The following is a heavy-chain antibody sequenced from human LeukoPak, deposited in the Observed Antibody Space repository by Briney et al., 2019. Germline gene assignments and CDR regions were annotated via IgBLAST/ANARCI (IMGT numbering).Heavy chain of an antibody. J-gene: IGHJ5*02. D-gene: IGHD2-21*02. CDR1: GFTFSSYG. CDR3: AKDGNIVVVTYWFDP. CDR2: ISYDGSNK. Sequence: GGSLRLSCAASGFTFSSYGMHWVRQAPGKGLEWVAVISYDGSNKYYADSVKGRFTISRDNSKTTLYLQMNSLRAEDTAVYYCAKDGNIVVVTYWFDPWGQGTLVTVSS. V-gene: IGHV3-30*18.